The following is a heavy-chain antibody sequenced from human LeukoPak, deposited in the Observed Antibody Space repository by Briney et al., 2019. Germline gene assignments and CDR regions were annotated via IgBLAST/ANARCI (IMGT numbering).Heavy chain of an antibody. Sequence: GASVKVSCKASGYTFTSYYMHWVRQAPGQGLEWMGIINPSGGSTSYAQKFQGRVTMTRDTSTSTVYMELSSLRSEDTAVYYCARKSYIDPVLKGWYYFDYWGQGTLVTVSS. CDR2: INPSGGST. D-gene: IGHD6-19*01. CDR3: ARKSYIDPVLKGWYYFDY. V-gene: IGHV1-46*01. J-gene: IGHJ4*02. CDR1: GYTFTSYY.